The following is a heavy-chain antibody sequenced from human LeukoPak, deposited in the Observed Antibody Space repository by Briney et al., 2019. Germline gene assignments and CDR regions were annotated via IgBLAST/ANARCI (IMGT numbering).Heavy chain of an antibody. CDR1: GYSFTSYW. D-gene: IGHD6-6*01. CDR3: ARSSGTDFVLPHAFYI. V-gene: IGHV5-51*01. J-gene: IGHJ3*02. CDR2: IYHGDSDT. Sequence: GESLKISCKGSGYSFTSYWIGWVRQMPGKGLEWMGIIYHGDSDTRYSPSFQGQVTISADKSISTAYLQWSSLKASDTAMYYCARSSGTDFVLPHAFYILGQRAKVTGSS.